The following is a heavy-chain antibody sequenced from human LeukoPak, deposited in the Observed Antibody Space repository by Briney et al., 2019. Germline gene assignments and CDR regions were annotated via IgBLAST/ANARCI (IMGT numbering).Heavy chain of an antibody. CDR3: ARVRPYYYYYYMDV. CDR2: IYHSGST. J-gene: IGHJ6*03. V-gene: IGHV4-38-2*01. Sequence: PSETLSLTCAVSGYSISSGYYWGWIRQPPGKGLEWIGSIYHSGSTYYNPSLKSRVTISVDTSKNQFSLKLSSVTAADTAVYYCARVRPYYYYYYMDVWGKGTTVTVSS. CDR1: GYSISSGYY.